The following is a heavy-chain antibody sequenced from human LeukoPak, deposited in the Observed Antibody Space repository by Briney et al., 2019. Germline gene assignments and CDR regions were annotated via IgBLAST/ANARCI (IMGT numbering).Heavy chain of an antibody. Sequence: GGSLRLSCAASGFTFSDYYMSWIRQAPGKGLEWVSYISSSGSTIYYADSVKGRFTISRDNAKKSLYLQMSSLRAEDTAVYYCARATTYDILTGFSDYWGQGTLVTVSS. CDR3: ARATTYDILTGFSDY. CDR2: ISSSGSTI. J-gene: IGHJ4*02. V-gene: IGHV3-11*04. D-gene: IGHD3-9*01. CDR1: GFTFSDYY.